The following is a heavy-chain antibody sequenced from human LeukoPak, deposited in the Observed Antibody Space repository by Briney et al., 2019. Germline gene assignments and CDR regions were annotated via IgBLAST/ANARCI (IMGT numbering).Heavy chain of an antibody. J-gene: IGHJ5*02. CDR2: IYYSGST. CDR3: ARDPYDYVWGSYRYTAWFDP. CDR1: GGSISSSSYY. D-gene: IGHD3-16*02. Sequence: SETLSPTCTVSGGSISSSSYYWGWIRQPPGKGLEWIGSIYYSGSTYYNPSLKSRVTISVDTSKNQFSLKLGSVTAADTAVYYCARDPYDYVWGSYRYTAWFDPWGQGTLVTVSS. V-gene: IGHV4-39*07.